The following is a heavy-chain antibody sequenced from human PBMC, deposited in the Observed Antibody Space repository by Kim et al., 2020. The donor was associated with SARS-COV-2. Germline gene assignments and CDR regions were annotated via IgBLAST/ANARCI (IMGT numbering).Heavy chain of an antibody. D-gene: IGHD3-10*01. CDR3: ARGGGSGSYSGDAFDI. CDR2: IGTAGDT. CDR1: GFTFSSYD. J-gene: IGHJ3*02. V-gene: IGHV3-13*04. Sequence: GGSLRLSCAASGFTFSSYDMHWVCQATGKGLEWVSAIGTAGDTYYPGSVKGRFTISRENAKNSLYLQMNSLRAGETAVYYCARGGGSGSYSGDAFDIWGQGTMVTVSS.